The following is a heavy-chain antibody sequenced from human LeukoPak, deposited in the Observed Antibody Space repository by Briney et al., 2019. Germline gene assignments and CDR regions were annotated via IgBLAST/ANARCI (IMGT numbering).Heavy chain of an antibody. V-gene: IGHV1-2*02. CDR1: GYTFTGYY. CDR2: INPNSGGT. J-gene: IGHJ4*02. CDR3: ARAPSDSTVTAF. Sequence: ASVKVSCKASGYTFTGYYIHWVRQAPGQGLEWMGWINPNSGGTNYAQKFQGRVTMTRDTSISTAYMELSRLRSDDTAVYYCARAPSDSTVTAFWGQGTLVTVSS. D-gene: IGHD4-17*01.